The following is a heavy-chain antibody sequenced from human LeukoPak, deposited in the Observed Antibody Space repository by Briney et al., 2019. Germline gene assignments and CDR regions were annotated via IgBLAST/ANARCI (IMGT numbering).Heavy chain of an antibody. D-gene: IGHD3-16*02. CDR3: STDVPFTAGGAIVY. CDR2: IKNKADGGTT. Sequence: GGSLRLSCAASGFTFSNVWMTWVRQAPGKGLEWVGHIKNKADGGTTDCAAPVKGRFTISRDDSKNTMYLQMNSLKTEDTAVYYCSTDVPFTAGGAIVYWGQGALVTVSS. V-gene: IGHV3-15*01. CDR1: GFTFSNVW. J-gene: IGHJ4*02.